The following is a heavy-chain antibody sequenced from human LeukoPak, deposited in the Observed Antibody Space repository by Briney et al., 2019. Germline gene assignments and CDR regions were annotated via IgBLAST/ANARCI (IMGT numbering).Heavy chain of an antibody. V-gene: IGHV5-51*01. CDR2: IYPGDSDT. CDR3: ARQATTGWHFDL. J-gene: IGHJ2*01. D-gene: IGHD4-17*01. CDR1: GYSFATHW. Sequence: GESLKISCKGSGYSFATHWIGWVRQTPGKGLEWMGIIYPGDSDTRYRPSFQGQVTISADKSISTAYLQWSSLKASDTAMYFCARQATTGWHFDLWGRGTLVTVSS.